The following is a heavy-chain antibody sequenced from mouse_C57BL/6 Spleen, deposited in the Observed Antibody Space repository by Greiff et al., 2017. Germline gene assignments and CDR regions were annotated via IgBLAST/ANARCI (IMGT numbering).Heavy chain of an antibody. D-gene: IGHD2-4*01. CDR3: TTGAYDYDY. Sequence: EVQLVESGAELVRPGASVKLSCTASGFNIKDDYMHWVKQRPEQGLEWIGWIDPENGDTEYASKFQGKATITADTSSNTAYLQLSSLTSEDTAVYYCTTGAYDYDYWGQGTTLTVSS. V-gene: IGHV14-4*01. CDR1: GFNIKDDY. CDR2: IDPENGDT. J-gene: IGHJ2*01.